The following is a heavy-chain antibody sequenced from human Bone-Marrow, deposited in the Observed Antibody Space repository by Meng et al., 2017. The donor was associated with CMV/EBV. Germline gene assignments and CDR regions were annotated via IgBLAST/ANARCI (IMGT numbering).Heavy chain of an antibody. CDR3: ARDVQYGMDV. V-gene: IGHV3-74*01. CDR1: GFTFSRHW. Sequence: GESLKISCAASGFTFSRHWIHWVHQTPGKGLVWVSRINNDGRTTSYADSVKGRFTMSRDNAKNTVYLQMSSLSAEDTAVYFCARDVQYGMDVWGQGTTVTVSS. J-gene: IGHJ6*02. D-gene: IGHD4-11*01. CDR2: INNDGRTT.